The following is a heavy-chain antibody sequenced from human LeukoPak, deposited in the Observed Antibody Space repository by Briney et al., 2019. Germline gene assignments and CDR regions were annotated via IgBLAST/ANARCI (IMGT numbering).Heavy chain of an antibody. CDR1: GYIFTGYQ. CDR2: INPSSGGT. CDR3: ARDPSAMVRGVIIYGMDV. D-gene: IGHD3-10*01. V-gene: IGHV1-2*02. Sequence: ASVNVSCKASGYIFTGYQMHWVRQAPGQGLEWMGWINPSSGGTNYAQKFQGRVTMGRDTSISTAYMELSRLTSDDTAVYYCARDPSAMVRGVIIYGMDVWGQGTTVTVSS. J-gene: IGHJ6*02.